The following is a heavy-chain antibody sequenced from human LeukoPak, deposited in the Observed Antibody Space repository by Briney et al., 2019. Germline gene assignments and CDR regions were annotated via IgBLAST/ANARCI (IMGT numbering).Heavy chain of an antibody. CDR1: GFPFSHYW. D-gene: IGHD2-15*01. Sequence: GGSLRLSCAVSGFPFSHYWMTWVRQAPGKGLEWVANIRQDGSDKYYVDSVKGRFTISRDNAKNSLYLQMNSLRAEDTAVYYCARVLRYCSGGNCYSGGLGYMDVWGKGTTVTISS. CDR3: ARVLRYCSGGNCYSGGLGYMDV. J-gene: IGHJ6*03. V-gene: IGHV3-7*03. CDR2: IRQDGSDK.